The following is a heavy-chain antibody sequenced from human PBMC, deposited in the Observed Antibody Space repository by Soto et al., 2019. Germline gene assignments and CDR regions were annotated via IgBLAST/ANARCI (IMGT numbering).Heavy chain of an antibody. Sequence: SETLSLTCAVYGGSFSGYYWSWIRQPPGKGLEWIGEINHSGRTNYNPSLKSRVTISVDTSKNQCSLKLSSVTAADTAVYYCVRGGGNTGYYFDYWGQGTLGTV. CDR2: INHSGRT. V-gene: IGHV4-34*01. CDR1: GGSFSGYY. CDR3: VRGGGNTGYYFDY. D-gene: IGHD3-16*01. J-gene: IGHJ4*02.